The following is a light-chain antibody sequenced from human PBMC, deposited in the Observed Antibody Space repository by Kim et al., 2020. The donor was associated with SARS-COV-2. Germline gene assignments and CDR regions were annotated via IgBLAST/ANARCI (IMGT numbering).Light chain of an antibody. Sequence: SPGERAPLPCRASQGVGSRHLAWYHQRPGQAPRLLIFAASTRASGTPDRFTGGGSGALFTLTISRLEPEDFGMYYCQQSATSPYTFGQGTKLEI. CDR2: AAS. CDR1: QGVGSRH. CDR3: QQSATSPYT. J-gene: IGKJ2*01. V-gene: IGKV3-20*01.